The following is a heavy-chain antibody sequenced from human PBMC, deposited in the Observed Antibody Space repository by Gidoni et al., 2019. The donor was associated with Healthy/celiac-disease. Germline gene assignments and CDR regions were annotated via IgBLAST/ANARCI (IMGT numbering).Heavy chain of an antibody. CDR3: AKLAYCGGDCYSGAFDI. J-gene: IGHJ3*02. D-gene: IGHD2-21*02. Sequence: QGQLVESGGGVVQHGRSLRLACAAAGFTLSSDGMHWVRQDPGKGLEWVAVISYDGSNKYYAYSVKGRFTISRDNSKNTLYLQMNSLRAEDTAVYYCAKLAYCGGDCYSGAFDIWGQGTMVTVSS. CDR2: ISYDGSNK. CDR1: GFTLSSDG. V-gene: IGHV3-30*18.